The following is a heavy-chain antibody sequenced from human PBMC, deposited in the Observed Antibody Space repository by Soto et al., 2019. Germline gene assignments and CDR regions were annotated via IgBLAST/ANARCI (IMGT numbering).Heavy chain of an antibody. V-gene: IGHV3-30*18. CDR1: GFTFSSYG. D-gene: IGHD4-17*01. J-gene: IGHJ4*02. CDR3: AKDLLASTVTTPLDY. Sequence: PGGSLRLSCAASGFTFSSYGMHWVRQAPGKGLEWVAVISYDGSNKYYADSVKGRFTISRDNSKNTLYLQMNSLSAEDTAVYYCAKDLLASTVTTPLDYWGQGTPVTVSS. CDR2: ISYDGSNK.